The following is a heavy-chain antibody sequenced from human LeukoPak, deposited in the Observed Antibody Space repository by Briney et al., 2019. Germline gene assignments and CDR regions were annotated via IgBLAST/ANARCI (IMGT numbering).Heavy chain of an antibody. Sequence: GGSLRLSCAASGFTFSSYGMHWVRQAPGKGLEWVAVIWYDGSNEYYADSVKGRFTISRDNSKNTLYLQMNSLRAEDTAVYYCARDGVYPLGDYWGQGTLVTVSS. CDR3: ARDGVYPLGDY. CDR2: IWYDGSNE. CDR1: GFTFSSYG. J-gene: IGHJ4*02. V-gene: IGHV3-33*01. D-gene: IGHD6-6*01.